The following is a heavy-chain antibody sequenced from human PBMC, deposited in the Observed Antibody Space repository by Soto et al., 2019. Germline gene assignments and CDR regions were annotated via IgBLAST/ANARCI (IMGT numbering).Heavy chain of an antibody. Sequence: SETLSLTCTVSGYSISSGYYWGWIRQPPGKGLEWIGSIYHSGSTYYNPSLKSRVTISVDTSKNQFSQKLSSVTAADTAVYYCAREKGYFDYWGQGTLVTVSS. CDR2: IYHSGST. V-gene: IGHV4-38-2*02. CDR3: AREKGYFDY. CDR1: GYSISSGYY. J-gene: IGHJ4*02.